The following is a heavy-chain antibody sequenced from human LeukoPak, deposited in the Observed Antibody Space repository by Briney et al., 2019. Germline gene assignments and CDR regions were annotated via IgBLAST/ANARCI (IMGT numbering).Heavy chain of an antibody. Sequence: PGGSLRLSCAASGFTFSSYAMSWVRQAPGKGLEWVSAISGSGGSTYYADSVKGRFTISRDNSKNTLYLQMNSLRAEDTAVYYCAKDLRSKQLVPYYFDYWGQGTLVTVSS. J-gene: IGHJ4*02. D-gene: IGHD6-13*01. CDR3: AKDLRSKQLVPYYFDY. V-gene: IGHV3-23*01. CDR1: GFTFSSYA. CDR2: ISGSGGST.